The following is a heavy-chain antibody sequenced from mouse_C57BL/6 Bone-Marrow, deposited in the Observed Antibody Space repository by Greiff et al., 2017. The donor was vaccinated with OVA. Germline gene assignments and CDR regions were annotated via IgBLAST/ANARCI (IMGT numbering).Heavy chain of an antibody. CDR3: AKEDYSNSWFAY. Sequence: EVKLVESGPELVKPGASVKMSCKASGYTFTDYNMHWVKQSHGQSLEWIGYINPYNGGTSYNQKFKGKATLTVNKSSSTAYMELRSLTSEDSAVYDCAKEDYSNSWFAYWGQGTLVTVSA. CDR1: GYTFTDYN. V-gene: IGHV1-22*01. CDR2: INPYNGGT. D-gene: IGHD2-5*01. J-gene: IGHJ3*01.